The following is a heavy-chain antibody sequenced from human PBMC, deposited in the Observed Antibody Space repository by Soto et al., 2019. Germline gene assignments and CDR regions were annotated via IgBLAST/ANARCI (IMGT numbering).Heavy chain of an antibody. D-gene: IGHD3-22*01. V-gene: IGHV3-23*01. CDR2: ISGSGGST. Sequence: RLSCAASGFTFSSYAMSWVRQAPGKGLEWVSAISGSGGSTYYADSVKGRFTISRDNSKNTLYLQMNSLRAEDTAVYYCAKDSQTMIDPMAGRYFDYWGQGTLVTVSS. CDR1: GFTFSSYA. J-gene: IGHJ4*02. CDR3: AKDSQTMIDPMAGRYFDY.